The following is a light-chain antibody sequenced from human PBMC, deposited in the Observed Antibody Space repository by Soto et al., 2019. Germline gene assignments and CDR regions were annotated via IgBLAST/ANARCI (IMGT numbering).Light chain of an antibody. V-gene: IGKV3-20*01. CDR3: QQYSTLPHT. Sequence: ENVLTQSPGTLSLSPGERATLSCRASQSVTNSFFAWYQQKPGQAPRLLISGVSSRATGIPDRFSGSGSGTDFTLTISSLEPEEFVVYYCQQYSTLPHTFGQGTKLEVK. J-gene: IGKJ2*01. CDR2: GVS. CDR1: QSVTNSF.